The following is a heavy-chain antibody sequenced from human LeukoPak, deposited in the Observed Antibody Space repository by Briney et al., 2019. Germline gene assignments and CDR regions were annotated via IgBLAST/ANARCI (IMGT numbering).Heavy chain of an antibody. Sequence: ASVKVSCKASGYTFTSYYMHWVRQAPGQGLEWMGIINPSGGSTSYAQKFQGRVTMTRDTSTSTVYMELSSLRSEDTAVYYCATGRTGCFSCYYYYYMDVWGKGTTVTISS. V-gene: IGHV1-46*01. CDR3: ATGRTGCFSCYYYYYMDV. J-gene: IGHJ6*03. CDR1: GYTFTSYY. D-gene: IGHD2-15*01. CDR2: INPSGGST.